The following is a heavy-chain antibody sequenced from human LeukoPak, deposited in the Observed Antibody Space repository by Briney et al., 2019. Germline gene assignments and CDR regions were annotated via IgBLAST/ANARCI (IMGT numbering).Heavy chain of an antibody. J-gene: IGHJ4*02. Sequence: PGESLRLSCATSGFTFSSSTFGSYTMNWVRQAPGKGLEWVSSISSTGTYIYYTDSVKGRFTISRDIANSLLYLQMNSLRADDTAVYYCARDLDYSTGFDYWGRGTLVTVSS. V-gene: IGHV3-21*01. D-gene: IGHD4-11*01. CDR2: ISSTGTYI. CDR3: ARDLDYSTGFDY. CDR1: GFTFSSSTFGSYT.